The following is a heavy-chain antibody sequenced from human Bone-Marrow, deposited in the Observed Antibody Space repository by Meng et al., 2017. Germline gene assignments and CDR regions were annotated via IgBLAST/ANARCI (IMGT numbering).Heavy chain of an antibody. Sequence: QVHLPDTGPGRVKPSQTLSLTCTVSGGSISSGNHYWSWIRQHPGKGLEYIGYIYYSGSTYYNPSLKSRVIISVDTSKNQFSLRLNSVTAADTAVYYCASLYGDSSVWYLDLWGRGTLVTVSS. V-gene: IGHV4-31*03. J-gene: IGHJ2*01. CDR1: GGSISSGNHY. D-gene: IGHD4-17*01. CDR2: IYYSGST. CDR3: ASLYGDSSVWYLDL.